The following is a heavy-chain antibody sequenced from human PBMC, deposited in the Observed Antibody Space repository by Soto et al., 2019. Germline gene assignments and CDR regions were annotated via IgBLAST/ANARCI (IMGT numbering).Heavy chain of an antibody. V-gene: IGHV4-31*03. Sequence: SETVSLTCTVSGGSISSGGYYWSWIRQHPGKGLEWIGYIYYSGSTYYNPSLKSRVTISVDTSKNQFSLKLTSLTAADTAIYYCARARQYYDCELDPWGQGTLVTVSS. CDR3: ARARQYYDCELDP. J-gene: IGHJ5*02. D-gene: IGHD3-16*01. CDR1: GGSISSGGYY. CDR2: IYYSGST.